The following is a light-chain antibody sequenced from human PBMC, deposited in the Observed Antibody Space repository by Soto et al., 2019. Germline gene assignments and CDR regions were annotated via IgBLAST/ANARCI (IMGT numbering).Light chain of an antibody. CDR3: QQHYITPPTT. CDR1: QSISIY. Sequence: DIQMTQSPASLSASVGDRVTLSCRASQSISIYLNWYQQKPGRAPTLLIFAASALENGVPSRFSGNGSGTDFTLTISSLQPEDFATYFCQQHYITPPTTFGGGTKVEIK. J-gene: IGKJ4*01. V-gene: IGKV1-39*01. CDR2: AAS.